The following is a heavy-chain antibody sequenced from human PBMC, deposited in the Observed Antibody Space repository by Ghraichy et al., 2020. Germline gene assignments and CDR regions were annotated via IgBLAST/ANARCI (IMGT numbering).Heavy chain of an antibody. CDR2: IIPIFGTA. CDR1: GGTFSSYA. D-gene: IGHD5-12*01. Sequence: SVKVSCKASGGTFSSYAISWVRQAPGQGLEWMGGIIPIFGTANYAQKFQGRVTITADESTSTAYMELSSLRSEDTAVYYCARELIVATIHDAFDIWGQGTMVTVSS. CDR3: ARELIVATIHDAFDI. J-gene: IGHJ3*02. V-gene: IGHV1-69*13.